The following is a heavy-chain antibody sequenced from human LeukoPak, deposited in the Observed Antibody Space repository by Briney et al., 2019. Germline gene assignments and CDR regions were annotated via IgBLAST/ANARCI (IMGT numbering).Heavy chain of an antibody. Sequence: ASVKVSCKASGYTFTSYGISWVRQAPGQGLEWMGWISAYNGNTNYAQKLQGRVTMTTDTSTSTAYMELRSLRSDDTAVYYCAAAPGGYSYYSYGMDVWGQGTTVTVSS. CDR3: AAAPGGYSYYSYGMDV. CDR2: ISAYNGNT. CDR1: GYTFTSYG. D-gene: IGHD1-26*01. J-gene: IGHJ6*02. V-gene: IGHV1-18*01.